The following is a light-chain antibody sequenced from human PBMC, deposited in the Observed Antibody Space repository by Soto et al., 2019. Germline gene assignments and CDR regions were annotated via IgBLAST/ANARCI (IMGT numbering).Light chain of an antibody. J-gene: IGKJ1*01. Sequence: EILMTQSPATLSVSPGERATLSCRASQSISSKLAWYQQKLGQAPRLLIYDTSSRATGIPARFSGSGSGTEFTLTISSLQSEDFAVYYCQQYSNYPRTFGQGTKVDIK. V-gene: IGKV3-15*01. CDR3: QQYSNYPRT. CDR2: DTS. CDR1: QSISSK.